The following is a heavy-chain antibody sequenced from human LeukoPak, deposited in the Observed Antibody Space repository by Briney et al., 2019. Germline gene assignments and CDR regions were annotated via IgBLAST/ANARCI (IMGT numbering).Heavy chain of an antibody. CDR3: ARQGGSRPPPLL. CDR2: IYTSGST. CDR1: GGSISSDY. V-gene: IGHV4-4*09. D-gene: IGHD2-15*01. J-gene: IGHJ4*02. Sequence: PSETLSLTCTVSGGSISSDYWNWIRQPPGKGLEWIGNIYTSGSTNYNPSLKSRVTISIDPSKNQFSLKLTSVTAADTAVYYCARQGGSRPPPLLWGQGTLVIVSS.